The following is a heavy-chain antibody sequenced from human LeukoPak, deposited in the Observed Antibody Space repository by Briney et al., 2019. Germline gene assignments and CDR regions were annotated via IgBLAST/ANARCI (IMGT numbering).Heavy chain of an antibody. J-gene: IGHJ6*02. CDR2: INPNSGGT. D-gene: IGHD2-2*01. Sequence: ASVTVSFKASGYTFTGYYMHWVRQVPGQGLEWMGRINPNSGGTNYAQKFQGRVTMTRDTSISTAYMELSSLRSDDTAVYYCAREQPADNYYGMDVWGQGTTVTVSS. CDR3: AREQPADNYYGMDV. V-gene: IGHV1-2*06. CDR1: GYTFTGYY.